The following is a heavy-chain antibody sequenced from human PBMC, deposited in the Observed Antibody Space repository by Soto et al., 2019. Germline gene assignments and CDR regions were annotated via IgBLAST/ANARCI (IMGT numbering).Heavy chain of an antibody. J-gene: IGHJ4*02. CDR1: GFIFSSYG. D-gene: IGHD5-18*01. CDR2: ISYDGSNK. V-gene: IGHV3-30*18. Sequence: GSLRLSCAASGFIFSSYGMHWVRQAPGKGLEWVAVISYDGSNKYYADSVKGRFTISRDNSKNTLYLQMNSLRAEDTAVHYCAKEGYSYDPYYFDYWGQGTLVTVYS. CDR3: AKEGYSYDPYYFDY.